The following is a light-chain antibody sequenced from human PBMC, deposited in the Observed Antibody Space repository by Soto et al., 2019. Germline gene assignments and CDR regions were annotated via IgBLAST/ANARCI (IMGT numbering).Light chain of an antibody. CDR3: QQYNSYS. Sequence: IRMTQSPSTLSASVGDRVTITCRASQSISSWLAWYQQKPGKAPKLLIYDASSLESGVPSRFSGSGSGTEFTLTISSLQPDYFATYYCQQYNSYSFGGGTKVDIK. J-gene: IGKJ4*01. CDR2: DAS. V-gene: IGKV1-5*01. CDR1: QSISSW.